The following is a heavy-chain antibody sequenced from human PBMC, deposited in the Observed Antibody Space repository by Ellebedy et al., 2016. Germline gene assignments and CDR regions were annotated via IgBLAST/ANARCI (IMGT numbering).Heavy chain of an antibody. CDR2: MNPNSGNT. CDR3: ARDIYGMDV. Sequence: ASVKVSCXASGYTFTSYDINWVRQATGQGLEWMGWMNPNSGNTGYAQKFQGRVTMTTDTSTSTAYMELRSLRSDDTAVYYCARDIYGMDVWGQGTTVTVSS. V-gene: IGHV1-8*01. J-gene: IGHJ6*02. CDR1: GYTFTSYD.